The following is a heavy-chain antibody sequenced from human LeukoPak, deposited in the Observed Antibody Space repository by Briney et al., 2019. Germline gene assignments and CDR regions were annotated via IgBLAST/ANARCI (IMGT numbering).Heavy chain of an antibody. CDR1: GYSISSGYY. J-gene: IGHJ4*02. Sequence: SETLSLTCTVSGYSISSGYYWGWIRQPPGKGLEWVGSIYHSGSTYYNPSLKSRVTISVDTSKNQFSLKLSSVTAADTAVYYCARTYYYDSSGYYHDYWGQGTLVTVSS. D-gene: IGHD3-22*01. CDR3: ARTYYYDSSGYYHDY. V-gene: IGHV4-38-2*02. CDR2: IYHSGST.